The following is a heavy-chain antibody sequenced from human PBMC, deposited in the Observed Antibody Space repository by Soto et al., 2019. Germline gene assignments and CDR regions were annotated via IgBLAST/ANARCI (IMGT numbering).Heavy chain of an antibody. CDR2: IWYDGSNK. Sequence: ESGGGVVQPGRSLRLSCAASGFTFSSYGMHWVRQAPGKGLEWVAVIWYDGSNKYYADSVKGRFTISRDNSKNTLYLQMNSLRAEDTAVYYCARDLDYGGNYYDYWGQGTLVTVSS. V-gene: IGHV3-33*01. CDR3: ARDLDYGGNYYDY. J-gene: IGHJ4*02. D-gene: IGHD4-17*01. CDR1: GFTFSSYG.